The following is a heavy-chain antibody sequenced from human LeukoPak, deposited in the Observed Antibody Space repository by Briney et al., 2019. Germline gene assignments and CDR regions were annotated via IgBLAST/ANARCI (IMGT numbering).Heavy chain of an antibody. CDR3: ARDSFGFDY. CDR1: GFAFSNYG. V-gene: IGHV3-33*08. J-gene: IGHJ4*02. Sequence: PGGSLRLSCAASGFAFSNYGMHWVRQAPGKGLEWVAVIWYDGSNKYYADSVKGRFTISRDNSKNTLYLQMNSLRAEDTAVYYCARDSFGFDYWGQGTLVTVSS. D-gene: IGHD3-16*01. CDR2: IWYDGSNK.